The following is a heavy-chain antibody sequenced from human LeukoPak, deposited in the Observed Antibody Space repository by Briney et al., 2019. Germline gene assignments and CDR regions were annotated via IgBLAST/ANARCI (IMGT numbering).Heavy chain of an antibody. V-gene: IGHV4-30-4*01. CDR3: ARADNSGSGSYYFYFDY. CDR2: IYDSGST. CDR1: GASIRSGDYY. J-gene: IGHJ4*02. Sequence: PSETLSLTCTVSGASIRSGDYYWSWIRQPPGKGLEWIGYIYDSGSTYYNPSLKSRITISVDTSENRFSLKLSSVTATDTAVYYCARADNSGSGSYYFYFDYWGQGTLVTVSS. D-gene: IGHD3-10*01.